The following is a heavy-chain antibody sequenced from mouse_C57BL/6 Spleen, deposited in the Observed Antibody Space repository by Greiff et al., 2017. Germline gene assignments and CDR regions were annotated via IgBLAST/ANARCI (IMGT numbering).Heavy chain of an antibody. J-gene: IGHJ3*01. Sequence: QFQLQQSGAELVRPGASVKLSCKASGYTFTDYYINWVKQRPGQGLEWIARIYPGSGNTYYNEKFKGKATLTAEKSSSTAYMQLSSLTSEDSAVYFCAREESLTVFFAYWGQGTLVTVSA. V-gene: IGHV1-76*01. CDR2: IYPGSGNT. CDR3: AREESLTVFFAY. D-gene: IGHD4-1*01. CDR1: GYTFTDYY.